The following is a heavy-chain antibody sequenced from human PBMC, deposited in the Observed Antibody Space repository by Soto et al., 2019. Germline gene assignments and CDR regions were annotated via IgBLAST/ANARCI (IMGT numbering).Heavy chain of an antibody. CDR1: GFTVSSYL. CDR2: INSDGSST. Sequence: EVQLVASGAGLVQPGGSLRLSCAASGFTVSSYLMHWVRQPPGKGLVWVSRINSDGSSTSFADSVKGRFTISRDNAENERYLQLNTLRADDTAVYYCERVDYGDYGGVSYSWGQGTLVTVSS. D-gene: IGHD4-17*01. V-gene: IGHV3-74*01. J-gene: IGHJ4*02. CDR3: ERVDYGDYGGVSYS.